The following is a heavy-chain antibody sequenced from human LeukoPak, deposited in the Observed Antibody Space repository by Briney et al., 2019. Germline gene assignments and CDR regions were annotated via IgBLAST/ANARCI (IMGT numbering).Heavy chain of an antibody. CDR3: ARDEAWDLTN. D-gene: IGHD1-26*01. J-gene: IGHJ4*02. V-gene: IGHV4-61*05. CDR2: IYYSGST. Sequence: PSETLSLTCTVSGGSISSSSYYWGWIRQPPGKGLEWIGYIYYSGSTNYNPSLKSRVTMSVDTSKNQFSLKLSSVTAADTAVYYCARDEAWDLTNWGQGTLVTVSS. CDR1: GGSISSSSYY.